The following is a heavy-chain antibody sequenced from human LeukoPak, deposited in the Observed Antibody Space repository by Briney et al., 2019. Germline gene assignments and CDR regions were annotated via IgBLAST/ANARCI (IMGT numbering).Heavy chain of an antibody. CDR3: ARGGDYSGWFDP. CDR2: IRHEGNNK. CDR1: GITFSSYG. D-gene: IGHD1-26*01. J-gene: IGHJ5*02. Sequence: PGGSLRLSCAASGITFSSYGMHWVRQAPDKGLEWVAFIRHEGNNKYYADSVKGRFTIPRDNAKNSLYLQMNYLRAEDTAVYYCARGGDYSGWFDPWGRGTLVTVSS. V-gene: IGHV3-30*02.